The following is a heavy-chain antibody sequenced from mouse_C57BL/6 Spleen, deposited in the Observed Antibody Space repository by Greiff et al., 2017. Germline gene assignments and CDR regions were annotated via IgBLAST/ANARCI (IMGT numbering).Heavy chain of an antibody. CDR2: IDPNSGGT. D-gene: IGHD1-1*01. CDR1: GYTFTSYW. J-gene: IGHJ2*01. Sequence: QVQLQQPGAELVKPGASVKLCCKASGYTFTSYWMHWVKQRPGRGLEWIGRIDPNSGGTKYNEKFKSKATLTVDKPSSTAYMQLSSLTSEDSAFYYCARYYGSSPYYFDYWGQGTTLTVSS. V-gene: IGHV1-72*01. CDR3: ARYYGSSPYYFDY.